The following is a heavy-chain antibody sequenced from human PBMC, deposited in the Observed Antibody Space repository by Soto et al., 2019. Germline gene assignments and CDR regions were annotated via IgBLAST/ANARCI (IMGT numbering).Heavy chain of an antibody. D-gene: IGHD3-16*02. V-gene: IGHV1-46*01. CDR2: INPSGGST. CDR1: GYTFGSYY. J-gene: IGHJ6*02. Sequence: SCMGSGYTFGSYYRPCVRRAPGQGLEWMGIINPSGGSTGYAQKFQGRVTMTRDRSTSTVYMELSSLRSEDTALYYCARDIDDPPSLDYGMEGWGQGTTVTASS. CDR3: ARDIDDPPSLDYGMEG.